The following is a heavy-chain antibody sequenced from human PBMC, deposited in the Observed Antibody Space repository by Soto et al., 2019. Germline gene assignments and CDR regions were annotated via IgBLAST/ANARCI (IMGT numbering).Heavy chain of an antibody. D-gene: IGHD2-15*01. CDR1: GGSISSYY. Sequence: SETLSLTCTVSGGSISSYYWSWIRQPPGKGLEWIGYIYYSGSTNYTPSLNSRVTLSVDTSKNQFSLKLSSVTAADTAVYYCARLGYCSGGSCHQDESFPHSAHGTLVTVS. CDR3: ARLGYCSGGSCHQDESFPH. J-gene: IGHJ1*01. CDR2: IYYSGST. V-gene: IGHV4-59*08.